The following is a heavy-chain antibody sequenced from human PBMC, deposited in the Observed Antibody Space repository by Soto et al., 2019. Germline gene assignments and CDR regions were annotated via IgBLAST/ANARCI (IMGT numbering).Heavy chain of an antibody. Sequence: ASVKVSCKASGFTFSNSAIQWMRQARGERLEWIGWIVVGSGNTNYAQKIQERVTIIRDMSTSTSYMELSSLTSEDTAVYYCFLCTTTSYYGKFSFWGQGTFVTGSS. J-gene: IGHJ1*01. D-gene: IGHD2-2*01. CDR2: IVVGSGNT. CDR1: GFTFSNSA. V-gene: IGHV1-58*02. CDR3: FLCTTTSYYGKFSF.